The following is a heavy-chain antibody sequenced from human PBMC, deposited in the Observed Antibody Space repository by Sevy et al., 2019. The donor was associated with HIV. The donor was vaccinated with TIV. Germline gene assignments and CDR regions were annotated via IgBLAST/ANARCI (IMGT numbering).Heavy chain of an antibody. CDR3: VRDGWNY. CDR2: MTSSGSYI. CDR1: GFTFSTST. D-gene: IGHD2-15*01. J-gene: IGHJ4*02. Sequence: GGSLRLSCAASGFTFSTSTMNWVRQAPGKGLEWVSLMTSSGSYILYAYSVKGRFTIPRDNAKNSVFLQMNSLRVEDTAVYYCVRDGWNYWGQGTLVTVSS. V-gene: IGHV3-21*01.